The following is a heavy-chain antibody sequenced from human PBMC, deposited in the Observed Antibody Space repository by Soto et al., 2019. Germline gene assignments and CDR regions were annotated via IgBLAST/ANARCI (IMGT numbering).Heavy chain of an antibody. D-gene: IGHD6-13*01. J-gene: IGHJ5*02. Sequence: SETLSLTCTVSGGSISSHYWSWIRQPPGKGLEWIGDIYYSGSTNYNPSLKSRVTISVDTSKNQFSLKLSSVTAADTAVYYCARRRGIAAAGLNWFDPWGQGALVTVSS. CDR2: IYYSGST. V-gene: IGHV4-59*11. CDR1: GGSISSHY. CDR3: ARRRGIAAAGLNWFDP.